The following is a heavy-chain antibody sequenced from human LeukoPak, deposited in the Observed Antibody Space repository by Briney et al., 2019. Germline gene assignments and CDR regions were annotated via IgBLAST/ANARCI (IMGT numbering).Heavy chain of an antibody. J-gene: IGHJ4*02. D-gene: IGHD3-22*01. V-gene: IGHV3-23*01. CDR2: ISCSGGST. CDR1: GFTFSSYA. CDR3: AKDLAITMIVVGLFDY. Sequence: PGGSLRLSCAASGFTFSSYAMSWVRQAPGKGLEWVSAISCSGGSTYYADSVKGRFTISRDNSKNTLYLQMNSLRAEDTAVYYCAKDLAITMIVVGLFDYWGQGTLVTVSS.